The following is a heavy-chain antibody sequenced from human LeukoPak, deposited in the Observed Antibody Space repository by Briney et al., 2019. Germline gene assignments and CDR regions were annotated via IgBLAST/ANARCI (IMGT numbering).Heavy chain of an antibody. Sequence: PGGSLRLSCAAPGFTFRSYAMDWVRQAPGKGLEWVAVISYDGSNKYYADSVKGRFTISRDNSKSTLYLQMNSLRAEDTAVYYCARPAYCGGNCYYFPDYWGQGTLVTVSS. J-gene: IGHJ4*02. CDR3: ARPAYCGGNCYYFPDY. CDR2: ISYDGSNK. V-gene: IGHV3-30*04. CDR1: GFTFRSYA. D-gene: IGHD2-21*02.